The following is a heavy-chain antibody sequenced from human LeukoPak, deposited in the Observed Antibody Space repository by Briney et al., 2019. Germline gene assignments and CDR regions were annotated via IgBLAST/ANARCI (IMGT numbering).Heavy chain of an antibody. CDR3: ARKGLGDC. V-gene: IGHV3-7*01. CDR2: IKQDGSVQ. Sequence: GGSLRLSCAASGFTFSSFWMSWVRQAPGKGLEWVANIKQDGSVQYYVDSVKGRFTISRDNARNSLYLQMNSLRAEDTAVYYCARKGLGDCWGQGTLVTVSS. J-gene: IGHJ4*02. CDR1: GFTFSSFW. D-gene: IGHD3-22*01.